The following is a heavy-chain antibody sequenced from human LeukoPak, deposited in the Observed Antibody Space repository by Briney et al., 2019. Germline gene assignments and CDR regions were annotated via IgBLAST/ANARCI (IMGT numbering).Heavy chain of an antibody. CDR2: ISSSGSTI. J-gene: IGHJ4*02. D-gene: IGHD4-17*01. CDR3: ARVKYGDYSVHYFDY. V-gene: IGHV3-11*01. CDR1: GFTFSDYY. Sequence: GGSLRLSCAASGFTFSDYYMSWIRQAPGKGLEWVSYISSSGSTIYYADSVKGRFTISRDNAKNSLYLQMNSLRAEDTAVYYCARVKYGDYSVHYFDYWGQGTLVTVSS.